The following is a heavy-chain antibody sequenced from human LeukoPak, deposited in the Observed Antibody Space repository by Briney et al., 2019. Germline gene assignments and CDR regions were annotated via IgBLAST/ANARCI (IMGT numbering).Heavy chain of an antibody. CDR3: AKGGVFGVVILDY. CDR1: GFSFSNYA. J-gene: IGHJ4*02. V-gene: IGHV3-30*02. Sequence: PGGSLRLSCAASGFSFSNYAIHWVRQAPGKGLEWVAFIRYDGSNKYYADSVKGRFTISRDNSKNTLYLQMSSLRAEDTAVYYCAKGGVFGVVILDYWGQGTLVTVSS. CDR2: IRYDGSNK. D-gene: IGHD3-3*01.